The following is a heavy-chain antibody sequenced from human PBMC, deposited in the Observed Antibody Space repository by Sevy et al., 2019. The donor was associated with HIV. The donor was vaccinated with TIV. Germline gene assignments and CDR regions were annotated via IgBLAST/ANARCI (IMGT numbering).Heavy chain of an antibody. CDR2: IYYSGST. CDR1: GGSISSGDYY. J-gene: IGHJ4*02. V-gene: IGHV4-30-4*01. CDR3: ARADYYVSSGYLTPFDY. Sequence: SETLSLTCTVSGGSISSGDYYWSWIRQPPGKGLEWIGYIYYSGSTYYNPSLKSRVTISVDTSQNQFSLKLSSVTAAETAVYYCARADYYVSSGYLTPFDYWGQGTLVTVSS. D-gene: IGHD3-22*01.